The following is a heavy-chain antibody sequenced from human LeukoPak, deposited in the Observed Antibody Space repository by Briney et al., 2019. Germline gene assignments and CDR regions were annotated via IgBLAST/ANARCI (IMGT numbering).Heavy chain of an antibody. CDR2: IYYSGST. V-gene: IGHV4-31*03. D-gene: IGHD5-18*01. CDR3: ARAPGYTAMVTPYFDL. J-gene: IGHJ2*01. Sequence: SETLSLTCTVSGGSINSGGFYWSWIRQPPGKGLEWIGYIYYSGSTYYNPSLKSRVTISVDTSKNQFSLKLSSVTAADTAVYYCARAPGYTAMVTPYFDLWGRGTLVTVSS. CDR1: GGSINSGGFY.